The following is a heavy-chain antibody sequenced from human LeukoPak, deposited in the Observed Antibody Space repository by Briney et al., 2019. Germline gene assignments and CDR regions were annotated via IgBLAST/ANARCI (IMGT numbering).Heavy chain of an antibody. CDR3: AKDITMIVVISTPFDN. Sequence: GGSLRLSCAASGFTFSSYGLTWVRQAPGKGLEWVSNISGSGGSTYYADSVKGRFTISRDNSKNTLYLQMNSLRAEDTAVYYCAKDITMIVVISTPFDNWGQGTLVTVAS. D-gene: IGHD3-22*01. J-gene: IGHJ4*02. V-gene: IGHV3-23*01. CDR2: ISGSGGST. CDR1: GFTFSSYG.